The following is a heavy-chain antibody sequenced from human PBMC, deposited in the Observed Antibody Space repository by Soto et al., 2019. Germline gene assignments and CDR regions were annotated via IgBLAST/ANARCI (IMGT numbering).Heavy chain of an antibody. D-gene: IGHD3-10*01. CDR2: IYYSGST. CDR1: GGSISSGDYY. V-gene: IGHV4-30-4*01. CDR3: ALGATRAVRGVIIPRGTFDY. Sequence: SETLSLTCTVSGGSISSGDYYWSWIRQPPGKGLEWIGYIYYSGSTYYNPSLKSRVTISVDTSKNQFSLKLSSVTAADTAVYYCALGATRAVRGVIIPRGTFDYWGQGTLVTVSS. J-gene: IGHJ4*02.